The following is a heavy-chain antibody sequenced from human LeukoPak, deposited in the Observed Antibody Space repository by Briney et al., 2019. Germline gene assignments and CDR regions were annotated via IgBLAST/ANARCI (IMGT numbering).Heavy chain of an antibody. CDR3: ARLGYSSSSDYDY. CDR2: GSESGGT. D-gene: IGHD6-6*01. J-gene: IGHJ4*02. V-gene: IGHV4-34*01. Sequence: SETLSLTCAVYGGSLNGHYWSWIRQPPGKGLEWIGEGSESGGTKFNPSLKSRVTISADTSKNQFSLKLNSVTAADTAVYYCARLGYSSSSDYDYWGQGTLVTVSS. CDR1: GGSLNGHY.